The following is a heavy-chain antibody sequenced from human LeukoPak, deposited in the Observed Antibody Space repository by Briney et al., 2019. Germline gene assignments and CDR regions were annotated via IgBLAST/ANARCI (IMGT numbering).Heavy chain of an antibody. J-gene: IGHJ4*02. CDR2: IDYSADT. CDR3: ARALYDSSGYYQGDFDY. Sequence: SETLSLTCTVSGGSISRYYWSWIRQPPGKGLEWIGYIDYSADTNYDPSLQSRVTISVDTSKNQFSLKLSSVTAADTAVYYCARALYDSSGYYQGDFDYWGQGTLVTVSS. D-gene: IGHD3-22*01. V-gene: IGHV4-59*01. CDR1: GGSISRYY.